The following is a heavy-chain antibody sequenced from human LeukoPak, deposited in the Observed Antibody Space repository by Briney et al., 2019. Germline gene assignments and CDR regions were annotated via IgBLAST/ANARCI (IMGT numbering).Heavy chain of an antibody. V-gene: IGHV3-43*02. CDR1: GLTFDNYA. CDR3: AKDSYCSGGSCYRHFDY. CDR2: ISGDGSST. D-gene: IGHD2-15*01. Sequence: GGSLRLSCAASGLTFDNYAMHWVRQAPGKGLEWVSLISGDGSSTYYADSVKGRFTISRDNSKNSLYLQMNSLRTEDTALYFCAKDSYCSGGSCYRHFDYWGQGTLVTVSS. J-gene: IGHJ4*02.